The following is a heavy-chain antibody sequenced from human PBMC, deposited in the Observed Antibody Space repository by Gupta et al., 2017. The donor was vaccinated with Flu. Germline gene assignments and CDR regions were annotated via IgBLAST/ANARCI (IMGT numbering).Heavy chain of an antibody. J-gene: IGHJ4*02. Sequence: EVQLVESGGGLIHPGGSLRLSCAASASTFGSYEMTWVRQAPGKGLEWVSYMSGSGSIIYYADSGKGRVTISRDNAKNSPSLQMNSLRAADTAVYYCARSPTIGARVFDYWGQGTLVTVS. V-gene: IGHV3-48*03. D-gene: IGHD6-6*01. CDR1: ASTFGSYE. CDR2: MSGSGSII. CDR3: ARSPTIGARVFDY.